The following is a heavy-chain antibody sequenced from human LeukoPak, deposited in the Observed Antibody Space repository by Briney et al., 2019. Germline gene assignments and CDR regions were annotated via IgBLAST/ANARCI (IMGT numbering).Heavy chain of an antibody. CDR1: GGSFSGYY. J-gene: IGHJ4*02. D-gene: IGHD1/OR15-1a*01. CDR3: ARGGKQETKMFDY. CDR2: INHSGST. Sequence: PSETLSLTCAVYGGSFSGYYWSWIRQPPGKGLEWIGEINHSGSTNYNPSLKSRVTISVDTSKNQFSLKLSSVTAADTAVYYCARGGKQETKMFDYWGQGTLVTVSS. V-gene: IGHV4-34*01.